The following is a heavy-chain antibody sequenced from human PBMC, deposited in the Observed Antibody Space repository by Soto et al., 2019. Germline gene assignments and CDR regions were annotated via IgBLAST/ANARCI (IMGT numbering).Heavy chain of an antibody. CDR1: GFAFSGYA. Sequence: AGSLRLSGAASGFAFSGYAMSWVRQAPGKGLEWVSAISGSGGSTYYADSVKGRFTISRDNSKNTLYLQMNSLRAEDTAVYYCAKDQGGIVATITPVYGYWGQGTLVTVSS. D-gene: IGHD5-12*01. J-gene: IGHJ4*02. V-gene: IGHV3-23*01. CDR3: AKDQGGIVATITPVYGY. CDR2: ISGSGGST.